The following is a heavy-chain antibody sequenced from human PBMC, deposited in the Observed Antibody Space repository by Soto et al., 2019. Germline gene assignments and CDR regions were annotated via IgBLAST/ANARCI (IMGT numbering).Heavy chain of an antibody. Sequence: PGGSLRLSCAASGFTFSSYWMHWVRQALGKGLVWVSRINSDGSSTSYADSVEGRFTISRDNAKNTLYLQMNSLRAEDTAVYYCARGGSYHPPDYWGQGTLVTVSS. V-gene: IGHV3-74*01. D-gene: IGHD1-26*01. CDR1: GFTFSSYW. CDR3: ARGGSYHPPDY. CDR2: INSDGSST. J-gene: IGHJ4*02.